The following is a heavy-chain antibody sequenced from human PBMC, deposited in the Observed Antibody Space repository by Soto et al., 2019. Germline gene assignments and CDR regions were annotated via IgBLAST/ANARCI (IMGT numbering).Heavy chain of an antibody. CDR3: ARGDWWGWMNP. CDR1: GYTFTSYA. Sequence: QVQLVQSGAEVKKPGASVKVSCKASGYTFTSYAMHWVRQAPGQRLEWMGWINAGNGNTKYSQKFQGRVSLTRDTSASTAYMELSSLRSEDTAVYYCARGDWWGWMNPWGQGTLVTVSS. D-gene: IGHD2-8*02. CDR2: INAGNGNT. V-gene: IGHV1-3*01. J-gene: IGHJ5*02.